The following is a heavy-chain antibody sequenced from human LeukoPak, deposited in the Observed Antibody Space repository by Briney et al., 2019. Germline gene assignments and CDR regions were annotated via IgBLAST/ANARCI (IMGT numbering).Heavy chain of an antibody. J-gene: IGHJ4*02. V-gene: IGHV4-4*09. CDR3: ARAYQDYGDYYFDY. Sequence: SETLSLTCTVSGGSISSYYWSWIRQPPGKGLEGIGYIYTSGSTNYNPSLKSRVTISVDTSKNQFSLKLSSVTAADTAVYYCARAYQDYGDYYFDYWGQGTLVTVSS. CDR2: IYTSGST. D-gene: IGHD4-17*01. CDR1: GGSISSYY.